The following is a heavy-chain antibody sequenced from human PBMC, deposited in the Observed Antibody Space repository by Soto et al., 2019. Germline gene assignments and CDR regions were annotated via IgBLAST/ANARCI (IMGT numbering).Heavy chain of an antibody. D-gene: IGHD3-10*01. V-gene: IGHV4-59*01. CDR3: ARAPYGSGTKPYYFDY. J-gene: IGHJ4*02. CDR1: GGSISSYY. Sequence: SETLSITCTDSGGSISSYYKSWIRQAPGKGLEWIGFIYNSGSTNYNPSLKSRVTISMDTSRNQFSLILSSVTAADTAVYYCARAPYGSGTKPYYFDYWGQGTLVTVS. CDR2: IYNSGST.